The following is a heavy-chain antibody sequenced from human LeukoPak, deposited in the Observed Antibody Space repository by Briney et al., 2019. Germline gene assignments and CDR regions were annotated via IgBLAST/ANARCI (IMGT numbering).Heavy chain of an antibody. CDR2: FYTSANT. V-gene: IGHV4-4*09. CDR1: GDSVSGYY. J-gene: IGHJ6*03. D-gene: IGHD3-22*01. CDR3: ARGLRDEERHYGYYYMDV. Sequence: SDTLSLTCTVSGDSVSGYYGSWIRQPPGKGLEWIGYFYTSANTNYNPSLKSRVTMSVDTSKNQFSLKLTSVTAADTAVYYCARGLRDEERHYGYYYMDVWGKGTTVTVSS.